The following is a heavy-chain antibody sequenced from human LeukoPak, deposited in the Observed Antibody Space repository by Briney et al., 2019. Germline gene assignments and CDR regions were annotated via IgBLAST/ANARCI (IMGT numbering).Heavy chain of an antibody. Sequence: GRSLRLSCAASGFTFDDYATHWVRQAPGKGLEWVSGISWNSGSIGYADSVKGRFTISRDNAKNSLYLQMNSLRAEDMALYYCAKGSGGSPRYYYMDVWGKGTTVTVSS. D-gene: IGHD2-15*01. V-gene: IGHV3-9*03. CDR1: GFTFDDYA. CDR2: ISWNSGSI. J-gene: IGHJ6*03. CDR3: AKGSGGSPRYYYMDV.